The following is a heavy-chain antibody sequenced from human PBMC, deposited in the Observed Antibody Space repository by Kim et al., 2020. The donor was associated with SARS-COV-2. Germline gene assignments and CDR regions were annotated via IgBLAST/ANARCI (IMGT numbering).Heavy chain of an antibody. CDR2: TYYRSKWYN. D-gene: IGHD6-19*01. V-gene: IGHV6-1*01. J-gene: IGHJ6*02. CDR3: ARDHYSSGGYYYYYGMDV. CDR1: GDSVSSNSAA. Sequence: SQTLSLTCAISGDSVSSNSAAWNWIRQSPSRGLEWLGRTYYRSKWYNDYAVSVKSRITINPDTSKNQFSLQLNSVTPEDTAVYYCARDHYSSGGYYYYYGMDVWGQGTTVTVSS.